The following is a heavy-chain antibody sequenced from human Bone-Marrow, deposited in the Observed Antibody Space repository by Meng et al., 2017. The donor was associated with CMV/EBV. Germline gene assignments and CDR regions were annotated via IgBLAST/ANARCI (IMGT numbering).Heavy chain of an antibody. Sequence: GESLKISCAASGFTFSSYGMHWVRQAPGKGLEWVAFIRYDGSNKYYADSVKGRFTISRDNSKNTLYLQMNSLRAEETAVYYCARVKRVLVVSAAIGPYGMDVWGQGTTVTVYS. CDR1: GFTFSSYG. D-gene: IGHD2-2*01. CDR2: IRYDGSNK. CDR3: ARVKRVLVVSAAIGPYGMDV. J-gene: IGHJ6*01. V-gene: IGHV3-30*02.